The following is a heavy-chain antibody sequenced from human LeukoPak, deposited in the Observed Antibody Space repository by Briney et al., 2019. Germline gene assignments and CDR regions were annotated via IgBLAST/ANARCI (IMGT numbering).Heavy chain of an antibody. D-gene: IGHD3-10*01. CDR2: IKQDGSEK. J-gene: IGHJ4*02. CDR3: ARHAGYYGSGSYYNFFVNFDY. V-gene: IGHV3-7*02. CDR1: GFTFSSCW. Sequence: PGGSLRLSCTASGFTFSSCWMNWVRQAPGKGLEWVANIKQDGSEKYYVDSVKGRFTISRDNAKKSLYLQMNSLRAEDTAVYYCARHAGYYGSGSYYNFFVNFDYWGQGTLVTVSS.